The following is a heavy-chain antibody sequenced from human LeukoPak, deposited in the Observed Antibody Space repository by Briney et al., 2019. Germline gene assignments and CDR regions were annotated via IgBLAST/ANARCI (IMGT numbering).Heavy chain of an antibody. D-gene: IGHD3-9*01. Sequence: SETLSLTCTVSGGSISSYYWSWIRQPPGKGLEWIGYIYYSGSTNYNPSLKSRVTISVDTSKNQFSLKLSSVTAADTAVYYCARTRPYYNILNGYYGNAFNIGGKGTMVTVS. CDR3: ARTRPYYNILNGYYGNAFNI. CDR2: IYYSGST. CDR1: GGSISSYY. V-gene: IGHV4-59*01. J-gene: IGHJ3*02.